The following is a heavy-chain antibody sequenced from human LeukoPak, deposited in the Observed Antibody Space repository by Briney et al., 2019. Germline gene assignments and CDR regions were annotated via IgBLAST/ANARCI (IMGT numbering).Heavy chain of an antibody. CDR2: FSSSNTYI. J-gene: IGHJ4*02. CDR1: GFTFSSYS. CDR3: ARRYCSSTSCLPLDY. D-gene: IGHD2-2*01. V-gene: IGHV3-21*01. Sequence: GESLRLACAASGFTFSSYSMNWVRQAPGKGLEWVSSFSSSNTYIFYADSVRGRFTISRDNAKKSLFLQMNSLRAEDTAVYYCARRYCSSTSCLPLDYWGQGTLVSVSS.